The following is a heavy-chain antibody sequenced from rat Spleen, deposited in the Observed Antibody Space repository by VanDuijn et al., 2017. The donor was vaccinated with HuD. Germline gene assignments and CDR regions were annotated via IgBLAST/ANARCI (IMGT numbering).Heavy chain of an antibody. CDR2: ISYEGVST. Sequence: EVQLVESGGGLVQPGRSLKLSCAASGFTFSDYFMAWVRQAPKKGLEWVASISYEGVSTFYGDSVKGRFTISRDNAKSTLYLQMNSLKSEDTATYYCARLGLLGGLDYFDYWGQGVMVTVSS. V-gene: IGHV5-22*01. CDR3: ARLGLLGGLDYFDY. J-gene: IGHJ2*01. D-gene: IGHD1-11*01. CDR1: GFTFSDYF.